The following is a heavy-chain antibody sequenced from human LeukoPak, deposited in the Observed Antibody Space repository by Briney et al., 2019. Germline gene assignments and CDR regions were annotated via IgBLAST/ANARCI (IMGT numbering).Heavy chain of an antibody. CDR1: GFTFSSYY. J-gene: IGHJ4*02. V-gene: IGHV3-74*01. Sequence: GGSLRLSCVASGFTFSSYYMHWVRQVPGKGLVWVSRISGDGSSISYADSVKGRFTISRDNSKNTLYLQMSNLRAEDTAVYYCARNIDYYFDYWGQGTLVTVSS. D-gene: IGHD2/OR15-2a*01. CDR2: ISGDGSSI. CDR3: ARNIDYYFDY.